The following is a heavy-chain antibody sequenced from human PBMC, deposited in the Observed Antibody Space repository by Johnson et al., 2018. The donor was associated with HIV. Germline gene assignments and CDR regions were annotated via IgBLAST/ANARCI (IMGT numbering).Heavy chain of an antibody. V-gene: IGHV3-66*01. CDR3: ARAPGAGDAFDI. CDR2: IYSGGST. D-gene: IGHD7-27*01. J-gene: IGHJ3*02. Sequence: VQLVESGGGVVQPGRSLRLSCAASGFTVSSNYISWVRQAPGRGLEWVSLIYSGGSTYYADSVKGRFTISRDNSKNTLYLQMNSLRAEDTAVYYCARAPGAGDAFDIWGQGTMVTVSS. CDR1: GFTVSSNY.